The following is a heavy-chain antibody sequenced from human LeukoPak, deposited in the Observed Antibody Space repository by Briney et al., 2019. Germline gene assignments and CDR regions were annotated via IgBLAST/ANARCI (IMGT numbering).Heavy chain of an antibody. V-gene: IGHV4-38-2*02. J-gene: IGHJ4*02. CDR3: ATGYASGWTSDFDY. D-gene: IGHD6-19*01. Sequence: SETLSLTCTVSGYSISSGYYWGWIRQPPGKGLEWIGSIYHSGSTYYNPSLKSRVTISVDTSKNQFSLKLSSVTAADTAVYYCATGYASGWTSDFDYWGQGILVTVSP. CDR1: GYSISSGYY. CDR2: IYHSGST.